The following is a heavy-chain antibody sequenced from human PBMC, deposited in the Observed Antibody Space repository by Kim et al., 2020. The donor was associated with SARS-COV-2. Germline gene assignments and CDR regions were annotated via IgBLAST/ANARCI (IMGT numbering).Heavy chain of an antibody. V-gene: IGHV1-46*01. J-gene: IGHJ3*02. Sequence: KFQGRDTMTRDTSTSTVYMELSSLRSEDTAVYYCARDLGVVGATDDAFDIWGQGTMVTVSS. CDR3: ARDLGVVGATDDAFDI. D-gene: IGHD1-26*01.